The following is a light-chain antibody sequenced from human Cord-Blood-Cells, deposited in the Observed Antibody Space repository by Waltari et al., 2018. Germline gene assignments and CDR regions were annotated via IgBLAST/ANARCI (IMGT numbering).Light chain of an antibody. J-gene: IGKJ1*01. CDR3: QQRSNWPT. Sequence: EIVLTQSPATLSLSPGERATLSCRASQSVCSYLAWYQQKPGQAPRLLVYDASEKATGIPARFSGSGSGIDCTLTISSREPEDFAVYYCQQRSNWPTFGQGTKVEIK. V-gene: IGKV3-11*01. CDR1: QSVCSY. CDR2: DAS.